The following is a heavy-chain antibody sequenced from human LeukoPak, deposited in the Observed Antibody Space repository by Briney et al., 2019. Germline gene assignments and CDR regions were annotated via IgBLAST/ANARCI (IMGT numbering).Heavy chain of an antibody. Sequence: GGSLRLSCAGSGFTFRTSGMNWVRQAPGEGLELVSFIGTSSNDTYYADSVKGRFTISRDNAKDSLYPQMSSLRAEDTAVYYCGRGGTRGTVDYWGQGTPVTVSS. D-gene: IGHD1-1*01. CDR3: GRGGTRGTVDY. J-gene: IGHJ4*02. V-gene: IGHV3-21*05. CDR2: IGTSSNDT. CDR1: GFTFRTSG.